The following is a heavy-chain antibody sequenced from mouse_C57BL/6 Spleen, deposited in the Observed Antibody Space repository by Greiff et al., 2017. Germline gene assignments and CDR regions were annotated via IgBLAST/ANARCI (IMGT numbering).Heavy chain of an antibody. Sequence: VQLQQPGAELVKPGASVKLSCKASGYTFTSYWMQWVKQRPGQGLEWIGEIDPSDSYTNYNQKFKGKATLTVDTSSSTAYMQLSSLTSEDSAVYYCARSAYYSNYDYAMDYWGQGTSVTVSS. CDR3: ARSAYYSNYDYAMDY. V-gene: IGHV1-50*01. D-gene: IGHD2-5*01. CDR1: GYTFTSYW. CDR2: IDPSDSYT. J-gene: IGHJ4*01.